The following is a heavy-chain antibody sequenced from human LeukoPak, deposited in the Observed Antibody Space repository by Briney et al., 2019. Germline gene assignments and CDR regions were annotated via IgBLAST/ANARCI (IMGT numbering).Heavy chain of an antibody. J-gene: IGHJ4*02. Sequence: ASVKVSCKASGYIFTSYGISWVRQGPGQGLEWVGWISAYNGNTKFAPNLQDRLTMTTDTSTATAYMELRSLRLNDTAVYFCARARPGAYCGTTSCFSDCWGQGTPVTVSS. CDR2: ISAYNGNT. D-gene: IGHD2-2*01. CDR3: ARARPGAYCGTTSCFSDC. V-gene: IGHV1-18*01. CDR1: GYIFTSYG.